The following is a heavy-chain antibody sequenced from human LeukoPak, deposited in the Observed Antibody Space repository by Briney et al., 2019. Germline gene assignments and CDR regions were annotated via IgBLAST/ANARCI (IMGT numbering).Heavy chain of an antibody. CDR2: IWYDGSNK. V-gene: IGHV3-33*01. CDR3: ARARAGEWSPFDY. Sequence: GGSLRLSCAASGFTFSSYGMHWVRQAPGKGLEWVAVIWYDGSNKYYADSVKGRFTISRDNSKNTLYLQMNSLRAEDTAVYCCARARAGEWSPFDYWGQGTLVTVSS. CDR1: GFTFSSYG. D-gene: IGHD3-3*01. J-gene: IGHJ4*02.